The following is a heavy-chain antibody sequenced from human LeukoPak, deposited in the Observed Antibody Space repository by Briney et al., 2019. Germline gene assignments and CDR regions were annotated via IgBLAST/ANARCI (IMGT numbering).Heavy chain of an antibody. J-gene: IGHJ4*02. CDR2: IYHSGST. CDR1: GYSISSGYY. V-gene: IGHV4-38-2*02. CDR3: ARGAYGGKPPTY. Sequence: SETLSLTCTVSGYSISSGYYWGWIRQPPGKGLEWIGSIYHSGSTYYNPSLKSRVTISVDTSKNQFSLKLSSVTAADTAVYYCARGAYGGKPPTYWGQGTLVTVSS. D-gene: IGHD4-23*01.